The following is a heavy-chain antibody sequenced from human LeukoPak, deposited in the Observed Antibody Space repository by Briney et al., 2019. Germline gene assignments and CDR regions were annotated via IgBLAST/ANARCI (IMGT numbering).Heavy chain of an antibody. CDR2: VYSGGST. CDR3: ARVGSSGYYLGSFDY. V-gene: IGHV3-53*01. CDR1: GFTVSSNY. D-gene: IGHD3-22*01. Sequence: GGSLRLSCAASGFTVSSNYMSWVRQAPGKGLEWVSVVYSGGSTYYADSVKGRFAISRDNSKNPLYLQMNSLRAEDTAVYYCARVGSSGYYLGSFDYWGQGTLVTVSS. J-gene: IGHJ4*02.